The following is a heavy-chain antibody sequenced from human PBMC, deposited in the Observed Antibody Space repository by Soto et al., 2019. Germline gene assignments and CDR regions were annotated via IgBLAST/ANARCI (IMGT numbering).Heavy chain of an antibody. CDR3: ARDIVATTYGMDV. D-gene: IGHD5-12*01. V-gene: IGHV3-33*01. J-gene: IGHJ6*02. Sequence: QVQLVESGGGVVQPGRSLRLSCAASGFTFSSYGMHWVRQAPGKGLEWVAVIWYDGSNKYYADSVKGQFTISRDNSKNTLYLQMNSLRAEDTAVYYCARDIVATTYGMDVWGQGTTVTVSS. CDR1: GFTFSSYG. CDR2: IWYDGSNK.